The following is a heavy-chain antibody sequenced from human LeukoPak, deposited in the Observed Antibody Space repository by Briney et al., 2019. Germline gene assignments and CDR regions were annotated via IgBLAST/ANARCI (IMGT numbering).Heavy chain of an antibody. J-gene: IGHJ4*02. D-gene: IGHD5-12*01. Sequence: ASVKVSCKTSGYIFTSYNMHWVRQAPGRGLEWMGIINPSGGSTRYAQKFQGRVTMTRDTSTSTFYMELSSLRSEDTAMYYCARAPRGYSGYEPDYWGQGTLVTVSS. CDR3: ARAPRGYSGYEPDY. CDR2: INPSGGST. CDR1: GYIFTSYN. V-gene: IGHV1-46*01.